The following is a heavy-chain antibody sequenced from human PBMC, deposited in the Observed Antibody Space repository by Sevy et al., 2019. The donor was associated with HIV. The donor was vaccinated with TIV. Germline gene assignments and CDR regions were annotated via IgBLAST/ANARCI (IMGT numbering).Heavy chain of an antibody. Sequence: GESLKISCKGSGYSFTSYWIGWVRQMPGKGLEWMGIIYPGDSDTRYSPSFQGQVTISADKSISTAYLQWSSLKASDTAMYYCAGGGGYGSGSYAAGFYYFDYWGQGTLVTVSS. CDR2: IYPGDSDT. J-gene: IGHJ4*02. CDR3: AGGGGYGSGSYAAGFYYFDY. V-gene: IGHV5-51*01. CDR1: GYSFTSYW. D-gene: IGHD3-10*01.